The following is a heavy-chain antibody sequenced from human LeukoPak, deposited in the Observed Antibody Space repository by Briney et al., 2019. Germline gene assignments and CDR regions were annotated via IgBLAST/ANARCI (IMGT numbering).Heavy chain of an antibody. V-gene: IGHV3-23*01. CDR2: ISDNGGDR. CDR1: GFTFNNYP. D-gene: IGHD1-1*01. Sequence: GGSLRLSCAASGFTFNNYPMSWVRQAPGKGLEWVSAISDNGGDRKYAGSVKGRFTISRDNSKSTLFLQMNSLRVEDTAIYYCGKDWKLDYWGQGALVTVSS. CDR3: GKDWKLDY. J-gene: IGHJ4*02.